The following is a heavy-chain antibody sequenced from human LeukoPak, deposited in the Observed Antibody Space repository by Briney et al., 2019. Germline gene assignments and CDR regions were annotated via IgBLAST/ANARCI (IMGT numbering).Heavy chain of an antibody. CDR2: IYSGGST. V-gene: IGHV3-66*01. J-gene: IGHJ4*02. CDR3: ARGYSSSWSPTVY. Sequence: GGSLRLSCAASEFSVGSNYMTWVRQAPGKGLEWVSLIYSGGSTYYADSVKGRFTISRDNSKNTLYLQMNSLRAEDTAVYYCARGYSSSWSPTVYWGQGTLVTVSS. CDR1: EFSVGSNY. D-gene: IGHD6-13*01.